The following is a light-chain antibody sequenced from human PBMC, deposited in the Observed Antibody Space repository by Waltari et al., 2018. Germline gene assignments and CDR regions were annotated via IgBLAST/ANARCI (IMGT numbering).Light chain of an antibody. CDR1: QDISTS. V-gene: IGKV1-9*01. Sequence: DIQLTQSPSFLSASVGDRVTITCRASQDISTSLIWYQQKPGKAPDLLIHGASNLQSGVPSRFSGSGSGTEFTLTISSLQPEDFATYSCQQVKSFPLTFGGGTKVEVK. CDR3: QQVKSFPLT. J-gene: IGKJ4*01. CDR2: GAS.